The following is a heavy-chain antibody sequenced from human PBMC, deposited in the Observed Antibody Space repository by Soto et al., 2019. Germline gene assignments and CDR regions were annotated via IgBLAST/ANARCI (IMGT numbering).Heavy chain of an antibody. V-gene: IGHV1-69*06. Sequence: ASVKVSFKASGGTFSSYAISWVRQAPGQGLEWMGGIIPIFGTANYAQKFQGRVTITADKSTSTAYMELSSLRSEDTAVYYCARGFSSWSIAVAAYYYGMDVWGQGTTVTVSS. J-gene: IGHJ6*02. CDR3: ARGFSSWSIAVAAYYYGMDV. CDR1: GGTFSSYA. D-gene: IGHD6-19*01. CDR2: IIPIFGTA.